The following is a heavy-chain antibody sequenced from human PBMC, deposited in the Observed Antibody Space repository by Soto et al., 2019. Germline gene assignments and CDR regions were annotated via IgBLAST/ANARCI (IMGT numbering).Heavy chain of an antibody. CDR2: ISKSGGT. V-gene: IGHV4-31*03. Sequence: QVHLQESGPGLVKPSPTLSLTCTVSGGSINSGEYFWTWIRQQPGRALGWFGYISKSGGTYGCASLTSRVTLSVDTSTNPFSLELTSVTAADTAVYYCARASRVTTSGTTTYDFDYWGQGALVTV. J-gene: IGHJ4*02. CDR3: ARASRVTTSGTTTYDFDY. CDR1: GGSINSGEYF. D-gene: IGHD4-17*01.